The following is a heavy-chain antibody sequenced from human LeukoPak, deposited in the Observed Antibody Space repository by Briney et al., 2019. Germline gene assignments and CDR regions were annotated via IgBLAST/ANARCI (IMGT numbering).Heavy chain of an antibody. CDR1: GGFITSYY. V-gene: IGHV4-59*08. D-gene: IGHD6-13*01. CDR3: ARHVAATGIADYFHY. J-gene: IGHJ1*01. Sequence: PSETLSLTCTVSGGFITSYYWSWLRQPPGKGLEWVGYLYYSGSNQYNPSLKRRVTISADRSKNQISLSLRSGTARDRAIYYCARHVAATGIADYFHYGGQGSLATVS. CDR2: LYYSGSN.